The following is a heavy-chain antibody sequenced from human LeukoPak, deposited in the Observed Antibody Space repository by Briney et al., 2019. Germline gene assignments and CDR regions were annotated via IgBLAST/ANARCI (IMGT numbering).Heavy chain of an antibody. CDR2: ISNGGSKK. Sequence: TGGSLRLSCAASGFTFSSYAIHWVRQAPGKGLEWVTVISNGGSKKSYADSVKGRFIISRDNSKHTVYLQMSSLRPEDTAMFYCARFTRTGTIIWGPGTQVTVSS. CDR3: ARFTRTGTII. J-gene: IGHJ4*02. V-gene: IGHV3-30*15. D-gene: IGHD1/OR15-1a*01. CDR1: GFTFSSYA.